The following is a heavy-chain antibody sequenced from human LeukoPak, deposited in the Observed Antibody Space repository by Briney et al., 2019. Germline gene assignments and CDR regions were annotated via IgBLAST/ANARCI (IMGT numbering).Heavy chain of an antibody. D-gene: IGHD3-22*01. CDR2: IAFDGSRK. CDR1: GFTFSGYG. CDR3: ASGSSGYPPY. Sequence: GRSLRLSCAASGFTFSGYGMHWVRQAPGKGLEWVTGIAFDGSRKHYADSVKGRFTISRDNSKNTLYLQMNSLRAEDTAVYYCASGSSGYPPYWGQGTRVTVSS. J-gene: IGHJ4*02. V-gene: IGHV3-30*03.